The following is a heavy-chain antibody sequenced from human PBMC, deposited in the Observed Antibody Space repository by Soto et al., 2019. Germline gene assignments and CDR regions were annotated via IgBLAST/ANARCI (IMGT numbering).Heavy chain of an antibody. CDR3: ARAIPPHRGSYWFDP. CDR1: GGSISSGGYY. D-gene: IGHD1-26*01. J-gene: IGHJ5*02. V-gene: IGHV4-31*03. CDR2: IYYSGST. Sequence: SETLSLTCTVSGGSISSGGYYWSWIRQHPGKGLEWIGYIYYSGSTYYNPSLKSRVTISVDTSKNQFSLKMSSVTAADTAVFYCARAIPPHRGSYWFDPWGQGTLVTVSS.